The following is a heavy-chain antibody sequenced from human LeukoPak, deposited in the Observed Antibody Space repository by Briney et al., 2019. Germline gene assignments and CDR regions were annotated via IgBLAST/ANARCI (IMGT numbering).Heavy chain of an antibody. CDR1: GFTFSSYE. CDR3: AELSITMIGGI. Sequence: RGSLSLSCAASGFTFSSYEMNWVRPAPGKGLEWVSYMSRSGSTIYTASSVKGRFTIARNNAKNSLYPEMNSLRAEVTAVYYCAELSITMIGGIWGKGTTVTISS. CDR2: MSRSGSTI. D-gene: IGHD3-10*02. V-gene: IGHV3-48*03. J-gene: IGHJ6*04.